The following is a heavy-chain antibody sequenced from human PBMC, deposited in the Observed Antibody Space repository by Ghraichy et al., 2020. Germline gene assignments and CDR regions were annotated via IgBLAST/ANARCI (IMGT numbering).Heavy chain of an antibody. CDR2: IKSKTDGGTT. CDR1: GFTFSNAW. V-gene: IGHV3-15*01. CDR3: TTVDDYVWGSYRYDYYGMDV. J-gene: IGHJ6*02. Sequence: GGSLRLSCAASGFTFSNAWMSWVRQAPGKGLEWVGRIKSKTDGGTTDYAAPVKGRFTISRDDSKNTLYLQMNSLKTEDTAVYYCTTVDDYVWGSYRYDYYGMDVWGQGTTVTVSS. D-gene: IGHD3-16*02.